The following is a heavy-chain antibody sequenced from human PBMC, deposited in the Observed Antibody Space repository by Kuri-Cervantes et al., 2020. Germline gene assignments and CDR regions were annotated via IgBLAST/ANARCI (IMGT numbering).Heavy chain of an antibody. CDR1: GFTFSSYA. CDR3: ARDRTDGDSSGYQRFDY. V-gene: IGHV3-30-3*01. D-gene: IGHD3-22*01. CDR2: ISYDGCNK. Sequence: GGSLRLSCAASGFTFSSYAMHWVRQAPGKGLEWVAVISYDGCNKYYADSVKGRFTISRDNSKNTLYLQMNSLRAEDTAVYYCARDRTDGDSSGYQRFDYWGRGTLVTVSS. J-gene: IGHJ4*02.